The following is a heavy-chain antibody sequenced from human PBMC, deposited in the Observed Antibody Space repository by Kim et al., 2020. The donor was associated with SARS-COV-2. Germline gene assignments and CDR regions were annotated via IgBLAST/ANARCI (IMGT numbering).Heavy chain of an antibody. V-gene: IGHV3-48*03. D-gene: IGHD7-27*01. CDR3: ARDVPGLGYYYYGMDV. J-gene: IGHJ6*02. CDR2: ISSSGSTI. Sequence: GGSLRLSCAASGFTSSSYEMNWVRQAPGKGLEWVSYISSSGSTIYYAVSVKGRFTISRDNAKNSLYLQMNSLRAEDTAVYYCARDVPGLGYYYYGMDVWGQGTTVTVSS. CDR1: GFTSSSYE.